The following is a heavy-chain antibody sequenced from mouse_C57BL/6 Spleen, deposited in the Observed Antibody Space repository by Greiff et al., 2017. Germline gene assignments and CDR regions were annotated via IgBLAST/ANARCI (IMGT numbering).Heavy chain of an antibody. CDR1: GYSFTDYN. D-gene: IGHD1-1*01. J-gene: IGHJ1*03. V-gene: IGHV1-39*01. CDR2: INPNYGTT. Sequence: EVQLQQSGPELVKPGASVKISCKASGYSFTDYNMNWVKQSNGKSLEWIGVINPNYGTTSYNQKFKGKATLTVDPSSSTAYMQLNSLTSEDSAVYYCARAYYYGSSSYWYFDVWGTGTTVTVSS. CDR3: ARAYYYGSSSYWYFDV.